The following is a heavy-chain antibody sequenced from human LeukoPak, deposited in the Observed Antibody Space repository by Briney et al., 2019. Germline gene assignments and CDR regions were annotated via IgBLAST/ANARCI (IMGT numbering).Heavy chain of an antibody. D-gene: IGHD6-19*01. CDR1: GFTFDDYA. Sequence: GRSLRLSCAASGFTFDDYAMHWVRQAPGKGLEWVSGISWNSGSIGYADSVKGRFTISRDNAKNSLYLQMNSLRAEDTALYYCAKGAPGRLHSGWYPAWGQGTLVTVSS. CDR3: AKGAPGRLHSGWYPA. V-gene: IGHV3-9*01. J-gene: IGHJ5*02. CDR2: ISWNSGSI.